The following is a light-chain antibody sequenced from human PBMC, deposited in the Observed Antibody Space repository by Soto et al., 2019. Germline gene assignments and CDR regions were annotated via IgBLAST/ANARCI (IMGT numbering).Light chain of an antibody. Sequence: EIVLTQSPATLSLSPGERAILSCRGSQSVSSYLAWYQQKPGQAPRLLIYDASNRATGIPARFSRSGSGTDFALTISSLEPEDFAVYYCQQRSNWPPWAFGQGTKVDIK. CDR3: QQRSNWPPWA. CDR1: QSVSSY. V-gene: IGKV3-11*01. CDR2: DAS. J-gene: IGKJ1*01.